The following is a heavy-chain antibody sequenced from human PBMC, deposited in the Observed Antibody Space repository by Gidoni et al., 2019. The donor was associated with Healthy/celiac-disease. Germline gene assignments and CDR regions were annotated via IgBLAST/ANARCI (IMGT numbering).Heavy chain of an antibody. Sequence: EVQLLESGGGLVQPGGSLRLYCAASGFPCSSHAMSWVRQAPGQGLEWVSAISGSGGSTYYADSVKGRFTISRDNSKNTLYLQMNSLRAEDTAVYYCAKAEYYYDSSGQYGMDVWGQGTTVTVSS. V-gene: IGHV3-23*01. CDR1: GFPCSSHA. CDR2: ISGSGGST. J-gene: IGHJ6*02. CDR3: AKAEYYYDSSGQYGMDV. D-gene: IGHD3-22*01.